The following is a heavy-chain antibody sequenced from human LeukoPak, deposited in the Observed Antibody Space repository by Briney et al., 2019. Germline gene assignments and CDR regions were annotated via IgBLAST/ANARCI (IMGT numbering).Heavy chain of an antibody. D-gene: IGHD3-22*01. V-gene: IGHV4-38-2*02. J-gene: IGHJ4*02. Sequence: SETLSLTCTVSGYSIGSGYYWGWIRQPPGKGLEWIGSIYYSGSTYDNPSLKSRVTISLDTSKYQFSLKLSSVTASDTAVYYCARHRLYDSTGYYYDFDYWGQGTLVTVSS. CDR1: GYSIGSGYY. CDR2: IYYSGST. CDR3: ARHRLYDSTGYYYDFDY.